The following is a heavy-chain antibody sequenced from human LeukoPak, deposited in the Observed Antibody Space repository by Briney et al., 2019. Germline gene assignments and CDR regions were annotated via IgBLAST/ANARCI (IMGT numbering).Heavy chain of an antibody. D-gene: IGHD3-10*01. CDR2: INHSGST. CDR3: ARGRRVTTMARGVIIVSVWFDP. V-gene: IGHV4-34*01. Sequence: PSETLSLTCAVYGGSFSGYYWSWIRQPPGKGLECIGEINHSGSTNYNPSLKSRVTISVDTSKNQFSLKLSSVTAADTAVYYCARGRRVTTMARGVIIVSVWFDPWGQGTLVTVSS. CDR1: GGSFSGYY. J-gene: IGHJ5*02.